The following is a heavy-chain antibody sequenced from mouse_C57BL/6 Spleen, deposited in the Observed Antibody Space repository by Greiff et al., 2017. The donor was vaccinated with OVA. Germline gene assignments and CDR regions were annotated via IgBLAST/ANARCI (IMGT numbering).Heavy chain of an antibody. J-gene: IGHJ4*01. CDR1: GYSITSGYD. CDR3: ARGSNYHAMDY. V-gene: IGHV3-1*01. Sequence: EVQVVESGPGMVKPSQSLSLTCTVTGYSITSGYDWHWIRHFPGNKLEWMGYISYSGSTNYNPSLKSRISITHDTSKNHFFLKLNSVTTEDTATYYCARGSNYHAMDYWGQGTSVTVSS. CDR2: ISYSGST. D-gene: IGHD2-5*01.